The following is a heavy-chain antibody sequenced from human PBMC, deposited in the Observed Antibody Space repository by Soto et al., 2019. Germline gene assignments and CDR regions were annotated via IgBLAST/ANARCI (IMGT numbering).Heavy chain of an antibody. CDR2: VRSKANTYAT. D-gene: IGHD3-10*01. V-gene: IGHV3-73*01. J-gene: IGHJ4*02. CDR3: TRQRLLWGPFDY. Sequence: PGGPLRLPCTDSGSTFSDSTIHWVRQASGKGLEWIGRVRSKANTYATAYGASMKGKFTISRDDSENTAFLQMNSLKAEDTAVYFCTRQRLLWGPFDYWGQGTPVTVSS. CDR1: GSTFSDST.